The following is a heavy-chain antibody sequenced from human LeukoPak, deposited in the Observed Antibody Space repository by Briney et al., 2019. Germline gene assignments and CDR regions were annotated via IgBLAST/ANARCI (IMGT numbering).Heavy chain of an antibody. CDR1: GFTFSSYW. CDR2: IKQDGSEK. Sequence: GSLRLSCAASGFTFSSYWMSWVRQAPGKGLEWVANIKQDGSEKYYVDSVKGRFTISRDNAKNSLYLQMNSLRAEDTAVYYCARSSNTAMTEPPFDYWGQGTLVTVSS. CDR3: ARSSNTAMTEPPFDY. J-gene: IGHJ4*02. D-gene: IGHD5-18*01. V-gene: IGHV3-7*01.